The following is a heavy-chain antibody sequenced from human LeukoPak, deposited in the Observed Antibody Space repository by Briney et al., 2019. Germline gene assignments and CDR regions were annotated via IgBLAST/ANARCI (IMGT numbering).Heavy chain of an antibody. Sequence: SETLSLTCTVSGGSVSSGSYYWSWLRQPPGKGLEWIGYIYYSGSTNYNPSLKSRVTISVDTSKNQFSLKLSSVTAADTAVYYCARHSGYDFWSGYYRDYYYYGMDVWGQGTTVTVSS. CDR3: ARHSGYDFWSGYYRDYYYYGMDV. CDR2: IYYSGST. D-gene: IGHD3-3*01. J-gene: IGHJ6*02. V-gene: IGHV4-61*01. CDR1: GGSVSSGSYY.